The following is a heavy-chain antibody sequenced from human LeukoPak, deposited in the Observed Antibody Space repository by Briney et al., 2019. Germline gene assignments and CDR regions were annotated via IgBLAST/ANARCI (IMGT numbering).Heavy chain of an antibody. J-gene: IGHJ4*02. CDR1: GFPFSSSA. CDR2: ITGDGVTT. Sequence: GGSLRLSCAASGFPFSSSAMSWVRQTPANGLEWVSSITGDGVTTYYADSVRGRFTISRDNSKNILFLQMNSLGAEDSASYFCAKERRRVDTSMIRSYYFDYWGQGTPVTVSS. CDR3: AKERRRVDTSMIRSYYFDY. D-gene: IGHD3-16*01. V-gene: IGHV3-23*01.